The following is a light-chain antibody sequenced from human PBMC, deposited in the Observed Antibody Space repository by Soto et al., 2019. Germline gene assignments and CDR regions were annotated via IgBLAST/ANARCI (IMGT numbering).Light chain of an antibody. CDR3: QQFSSYPLT. Sequence: DIQMTQSPSTLSASVGDRVTITCRASQSISSWLAWYQQKPGKAPKLLISGASTLESGVPSRFSGSGSVTDFTLTISRLEPEDFAVYYCQQFSSYPLTFGGGTKVDIK. CDR2: GAS. V-gene: IGKV1-5*01. J-gene: IGKJ4*01. CDR1: QSISSW.